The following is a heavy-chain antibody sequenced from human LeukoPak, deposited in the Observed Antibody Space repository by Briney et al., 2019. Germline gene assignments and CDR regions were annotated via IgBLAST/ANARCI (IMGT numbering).Heavy chain of an antibody. Sequence: PGGSLRLSCAASGFTFSSYAMHWVRQAPGKGLEWVAVISYDGSNKYYADSVKGRFTISRDNSKNTLYLQMNSLRAEDTAVYYCAREVPNYYDSSIGYYAFDIWGQGTMVTVSS. CDR1: GFTFSSYA. CDR2: ISYDGSNK. D-gene: IGHD3-22*01. J-gene: IGHJ3*02. CDR3: AREVPNYYDSSIGYYAFDI. V-gene: IGHV3-30*04.